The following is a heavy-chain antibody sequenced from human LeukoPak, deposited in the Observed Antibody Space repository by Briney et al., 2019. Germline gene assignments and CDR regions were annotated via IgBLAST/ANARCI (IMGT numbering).Heavy chain of an antibody. J-gene: IGHJ4*02. V-gene: IGHV3-30*18. Sequence: GGSLRLSCAASGFTFNNYGMHWVRQAPGKGLEWVAVISYDGRNKHYPDSVKGRFTISRDISTDTLWLQMDSLRTEDTAVYYCAKDREFEGIVGATFDYWGQGTLVTVSS. CDR1: GFTFNNYG. CDR3: AKDREFEGIVGATFDY. CDR2: ISYDGRNK. D-gene: IGHD1-26*01.